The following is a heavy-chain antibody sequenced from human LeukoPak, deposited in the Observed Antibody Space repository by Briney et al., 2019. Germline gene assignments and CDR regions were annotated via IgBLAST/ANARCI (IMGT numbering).Heavy chain of an antibody. V-gene: IGHV3-48*01. CDR1: GFTFSNYD. Sequence: PGGSLRLSCAASGFTFSNYDMNWVRQAPGKGLEWVSFISSSSTSIYYADSVKGRFTISRDSAKNSLYVQMNNLRAEDTAVYYCARDATSGSYYIDCWGQGTLVTVSS. CDR2: ISSSSTSI. CDR3: ARDATSGSYYIDC. D-gene: IGHD1-26*01. J-gene: IGHJ4*02.